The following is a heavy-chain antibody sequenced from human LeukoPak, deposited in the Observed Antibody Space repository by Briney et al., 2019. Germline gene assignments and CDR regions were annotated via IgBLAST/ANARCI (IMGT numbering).Heavy chain of an antibody. CDR1: GFTFGSYW. CDR3: ARGGPDHAFDI. V-gene: IGHV3-74*01. CDR2: INNDGGGT. D-gene: IGHD1-14*01. J-gene: IGHJ3*02. Sequence: PGGSLRLSCAASGFTFGSYWMYRVRQPPGKGLMYVSRINNDGGGTTYTDSVKGRFTISRDNAKSGVSLQMNRLRVEDTAMYYCARGGPDHAFDIWGQGTMVTVSS.